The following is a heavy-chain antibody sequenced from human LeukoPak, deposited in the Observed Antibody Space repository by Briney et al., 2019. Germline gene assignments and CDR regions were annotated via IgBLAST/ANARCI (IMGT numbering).Heavy chain of an antibody. Sequence: GGSLRLSCAASGFTFSDSWMSWVRQAPGKGLEWVANMNQDGSEKDYVDSVKGRFTISRESARNSLYLQMGSLRAEDTTVYYCATYTHWVAGDVWGQGTTVTVSS. D-gene: IGHD3-16*01. CDR2: MNQDGSEK. CDR3: ATYTHWVAGDV. CDR1: GFTFSDSW. J-gene: IGHJ6*02. V-gene: IGHV3-7*01.